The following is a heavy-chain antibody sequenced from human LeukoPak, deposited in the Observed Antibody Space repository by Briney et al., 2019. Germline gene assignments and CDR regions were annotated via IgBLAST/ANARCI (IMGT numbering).Heavy chain of an antibody. J-gene: IGHJ6*02. Sequence: SETLSLTCAVYGGSFSGYYWSWIRQPPGKGLEWIGEINHSGSTNYNPSLKSRVTISVDTSKNQFSLKLSPVTAADTAVYYCARRRVTKGYYYGMDVWGQGTLVTVS. CDR1: GGSFSGYY. CDR2: INHSGST. D-gene: IGHD4-17*01. CDR3: ARRRVTKGYYYGMDV. V-gene: IGHV4-34*01.